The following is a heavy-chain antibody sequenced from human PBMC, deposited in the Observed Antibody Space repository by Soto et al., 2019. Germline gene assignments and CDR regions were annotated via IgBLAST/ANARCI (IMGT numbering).Heavy chain of an antibody. CDR3: ARQGAVAGYYYYMDV. D-gene: IGHD6-19*01. J-gene: IGHJ6*03. Sequence: GESMKVSCKGSGYRFTSYWSGWVRQMPGKGLEWMGIIYPGDSDTRYSPSFQGQVTISADKSISTAYLQWSSLKASDTAMYYCARQGAVAGYYYYMDVWGKGTTVTVSS. V-gene: IGHV5-51*01. CDR1: GYRFTSYW. CDR2: IYPGDSDT.